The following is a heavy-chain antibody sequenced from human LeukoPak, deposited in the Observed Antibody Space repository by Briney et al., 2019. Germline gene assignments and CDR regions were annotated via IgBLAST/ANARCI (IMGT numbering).Heavy chain of an antibody. CDR3: ARASRLDSSGYYSGMDV. CDR2: IWYDGSNK. Sequence: PGGSLRLSCAASGFTFNNYGMHWVRQAPGKGLVWVAVIWYDGSNKYYADSVKGRFTISRDNPKNTLYLQMSSLRAEDTAVYYCARASRLDSSGYYSGMDVWGRGTTVTVSS. D-gene: IGHD3-22*01. J-gene: IGHJ6*02. V-gene: IGHV3-33*01. CDR1: GFTFNNYG.